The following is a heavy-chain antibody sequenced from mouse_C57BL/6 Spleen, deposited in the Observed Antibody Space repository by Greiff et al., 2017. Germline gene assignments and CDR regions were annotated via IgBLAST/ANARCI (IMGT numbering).Heavy chain of an antibody. Sequence: VQLQQSGAELVRPGASVKLSCTASGFNIKDYYMHWVKQRPEQGLEWIGRIDPEDGDTEYAPKFQGKATMTADTSSNTAYLQLSSLTSEDTAVYYCTQRGWGGYFDGWGTGTTVTVSS. CDR1: GFNIKDYY. CDR3: TQRGWGGYFDG. V-gene: IGHV14-1*01. CDR2: IDPEDGDT. D-gene: IGHD2-3*01. J-gene: IGHJ1*03.